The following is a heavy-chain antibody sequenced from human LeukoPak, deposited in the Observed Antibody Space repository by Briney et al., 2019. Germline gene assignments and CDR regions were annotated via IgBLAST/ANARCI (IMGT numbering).Heavy chain of an antibody. V-gene: IGHV3-23*01. CDR2: ISGSGGST. CDR1: GFTFSSYA. Sequence: GGSLRLSCAASGFTFSSYAMSWVRQAPGKGLEWVSAISGSGGSTYYADSVRGRFTISRDNSKNTLYLQMNSLRAEDTAVYFCAKSPVSSCRGSFCYPFDYWGQGNLVTVSS. J-gene: IGHJ4*02. D-gene: IGHD2-15*01. CDR3: AKSPVSSCRGSFCYPFDY.